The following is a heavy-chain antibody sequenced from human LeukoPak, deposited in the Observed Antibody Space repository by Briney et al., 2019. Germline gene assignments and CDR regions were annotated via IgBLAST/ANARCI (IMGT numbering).Heavy chain of an antibody. J-gene: IGHJ4*02. CDR2: ISSSSSYI. CDR3: ARTGPGSSWYANVDY. Sequence: GGSLRLSCAASGFTFSSYSMNWVRQAPGKGLEWVSSISSSSSYIYYADSVKGRFTISRDNAKNSLYLQMNSLRAEDTAVYYCARTGPGSSWYANVDYWGQGTLVTVSS. V-gene: IGHV3-21*01. CDR1: GFTFSSYS. D-gene: IGHD6-13*01.